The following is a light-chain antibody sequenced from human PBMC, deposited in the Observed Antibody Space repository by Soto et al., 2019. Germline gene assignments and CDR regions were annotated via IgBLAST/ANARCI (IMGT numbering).Light chain of an antibody. Sequence: DIQMTQSPSTLSASLGDRVTITCRASQSISSWLAWYQQKPGKAPKLLIYEASSLENGVPSRFSGSGSGTAFTLPISSLQPDDFVTYYSQQYNGYSLTFGQGTKVEI. V-gene: IGKV1-5*03. J-gene: IGKJ1*01. CDR3: QQYNGYSLT. CDR2: EAS. CDR1: QSISSW.